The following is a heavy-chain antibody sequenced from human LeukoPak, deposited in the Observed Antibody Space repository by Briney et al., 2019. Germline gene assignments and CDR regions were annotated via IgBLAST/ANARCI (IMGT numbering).Heavy chain of an antibody. CDR2: CNPEDGET. CDR1: GYTLTELC. D-gene: IGHD1-26*01. J-gene: IGHJ4*02. Sequence: WASVKVSCKVSGYTLTELCMHWVRQAPGKGLEWMGGCNPEDGETIYAQKFQGRVTMTRDTSISTAYMELSRLRSDDTAVYYCARQDPGRGAFDYWGQGTLVTVSS. V-gene: IGHV1-24*01. CDR3: ARQDPGRGAFDY.